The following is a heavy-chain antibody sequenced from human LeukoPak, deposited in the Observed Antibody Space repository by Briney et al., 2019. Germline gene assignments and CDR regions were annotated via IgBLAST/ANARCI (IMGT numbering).Heavy chain of an antibody. V-gene: IGHV4-34*01. CDR1: GGSFSGYY. CDR2: INHSGST. D-gene: IGHD1-26*01. J-gene: IGHJ3*02. Sequence: PSETLSLTCAVYGGSFSGYYWSWIRQPPGKGLEWIGEINHSGSTNYNPSLKSRVTISVDTSKNQFSLKLSSVTAAGTAVYYCARFLVGATKFDAFDIWGQGTMVTVSS. CDR3: ARFLVGATKFDAFDI.